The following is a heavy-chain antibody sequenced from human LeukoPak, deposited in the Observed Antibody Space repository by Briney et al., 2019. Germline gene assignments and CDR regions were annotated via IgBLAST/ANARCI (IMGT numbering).Heavy chain of an antibody. V-gene: IGHV4-59*01. CDR1: GGSINTDY. Sequence: SETLSLTCTVSGGSINTDYWIWIRQAPGKGLGWIGYIFYSGSTYYNPSLKSRVTISVDRSKNQFSLNLSSVTASGTAVYYCARMRNYYYYMDVWGKGTTVTVSS. J-gene: IGHJ6*03. CDR3: ARMRNYYYYMDV. CDR2: IFYSGST.